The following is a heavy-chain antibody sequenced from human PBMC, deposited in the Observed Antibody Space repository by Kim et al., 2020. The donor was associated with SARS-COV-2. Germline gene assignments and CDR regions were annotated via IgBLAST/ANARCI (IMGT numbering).Heavy chain of an antibody. J-gene: IGHJ4*02. V-gene: IGHV4-39*01. CDR3: ATSTVRRLYFDY. D-gene: IGHD6-25*01. Sequence: YYNSSLRSRVTLFVDTSKNQFSLRLSSVTAADTAVYFCATSTVRRLYFDYWGQGTLVTVSS.